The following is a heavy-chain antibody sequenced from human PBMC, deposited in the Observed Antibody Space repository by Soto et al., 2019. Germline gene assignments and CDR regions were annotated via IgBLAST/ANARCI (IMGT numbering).Heavy chain of an antibody. D-gene: IGHD5-12*01. CDR3: ARKEVYECCADV. J-gene: IGHJ6*02. CDR1: GFTFSSYA. V-gene: IGHV3-30*14. CDR2: ISYDGSNK. Sequence: QVQLVESGGGVVQPGRSLRLSCAASGFTFSSYAMHWVRQAPGKGLEWVAVISYDGSNKYYANSVKGRFTISRDNSKNTLYLQMNSLRAEDTAVYYCARKEVYECCADVWGQGTKVTVSS.